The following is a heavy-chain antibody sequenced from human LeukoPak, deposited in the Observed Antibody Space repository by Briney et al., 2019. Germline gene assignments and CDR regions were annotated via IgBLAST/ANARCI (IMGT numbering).Heavy chain of an antibody. Sequence: SETLSLTCTLLGGSITTYYWSWIRQPPGKGREWLAYIYYSGSTNSNPSLKSQVTISVDTSKNQFSLKLSSVTAADTAVYYCARDACSGGSCYLGGFDYWGQGTLVTVSS. J-gene: IGHJ4*02. CDR2: IYYSGST. CDR1: GGSITTYY. V-gene: IGHV4-59*01. D-gene: IGHD2-15*01. CDR3: ARDACSGGSCYLGGFDY.